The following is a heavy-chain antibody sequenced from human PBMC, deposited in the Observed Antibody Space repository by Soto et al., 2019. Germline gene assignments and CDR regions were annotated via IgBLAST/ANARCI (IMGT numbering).Heavy chain of an antibody. V-gene: IGHV3-33*01. CDR3: ARIDCTGNNCNPYYHYGMDV. CDR2: IWYDGSIK. J-gene: IGHJ6*02. CDR1: GFTFNTYV. Sequence: GGSLRLSCAASGFTFNTYVMHWVRQIPGNGLQWVAIIWYDGSIKYYADSVKGRFTISRDNSKNTLYLQMNNLRDEDTAVYYCARIDCTGNNCNPYYHYGMDVWGQGTTVTVSS. D-gene: IGHD2-8*02.